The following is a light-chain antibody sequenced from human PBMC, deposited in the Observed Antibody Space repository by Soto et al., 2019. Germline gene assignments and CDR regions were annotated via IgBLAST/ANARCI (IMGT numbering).Light chain of an antibody. J-gene: IGKJ1*01. CDR3: QQSYSTPWT. Sequence: DIQMTQSPASLSAYVGDRVTITCRASQSMRTYLNWYQQKPGKAPNLLIHAASSLQSGVPSRFSGSGSGTDFTLTISSLQPEDFATYYCQQSYSTPWTFGQGTKVEIK. CDR1: QSMRTY. CDR2: AAS. V-gene: IGKV1-39*01.